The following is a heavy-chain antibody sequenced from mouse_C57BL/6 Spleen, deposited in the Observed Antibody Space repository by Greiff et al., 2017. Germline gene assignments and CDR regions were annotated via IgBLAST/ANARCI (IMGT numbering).Heavy chain of an antibody. J-gene: IGHJ4*01. Sequence: QVQLQQPGAELVRPGSSVKLSCKASGYTFTSYWMDWVKQRPGQGLEWIGNISPSDSETHYNQKFKDKATLTVDKSSSTAYMQLSRLTSEDSAVLYCARESEDAMDYWGQGTSVTVSS. V-gene: IGHV1-61*01. CDR1: GYTFTSYW. CDR3: ARESEDAMDY. CDR2: ISPSDSET.